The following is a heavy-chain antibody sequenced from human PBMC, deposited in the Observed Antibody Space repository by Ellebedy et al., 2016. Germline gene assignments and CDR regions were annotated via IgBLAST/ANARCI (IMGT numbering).Heavy chain of an antibody. D-gene: IGHD2-15*01. CDR1: GYTFTSYG. J-gene: IGHJ4*02. V-gene: IGHV1-18*01. CDR3: ARSDIVVVVAATLGPSPFDY. CDR2: ISAYNGNT. Sequence: ASVKVSCKASGYTFTSYGISWVRQAPGQGLEWMGWISAYNGNTNYAQKLQGRVTMTTDTSTSTAYMELRRLRSDDTAVYYCARSDIVVVVAATLGPSPFDYWGQGTLVTVSS.